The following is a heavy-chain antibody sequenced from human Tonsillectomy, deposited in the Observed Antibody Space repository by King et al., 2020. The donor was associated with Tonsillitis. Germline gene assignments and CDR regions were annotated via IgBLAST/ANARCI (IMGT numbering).Heavy chain of an antibody. J-gene: IGHJ4*02. CDR2: IWYDGSNK. V-gene: IGHV3-33*08. CDR1: GFTFSSYG. Sequence: VQLVESGGGVVQPGRSLRLSCAASGFTFSSYGMHWVRQAPGKGLEWVAVIWYDGSNKYYADSVKGRFTISRDNSKNTLYLQMNSLRAEDTAVYYCARDFAVAVAGIDYWGQGTLVTVSS. D-gene: IGHD6-19*01. CDR3: ARDFAVAVAGIDY.